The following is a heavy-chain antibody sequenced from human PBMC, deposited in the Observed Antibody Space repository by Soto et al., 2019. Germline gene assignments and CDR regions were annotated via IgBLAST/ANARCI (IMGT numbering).Heavy chain of an antibody. V-gene: IGHV1-69*06. J-gene: IGHJ6*02. CDR1: EDTFSTYA. CDR3: ARSSIRSVDSYSGFHA. CDR2: IIPIFDTT. D-gene: IGHD2-15*01. Sequence: QVQLVQSGAEVRRPGSSVKVSCKASEDTFSTYAIGWVRQAPGQGLEWMGGIIPIFDTTNYAQSFRDRVTITADKSTNTVYMELSSLSFEDTAVYYCARSSIRSVDSYSGFHAWGQGTTVTVSS.